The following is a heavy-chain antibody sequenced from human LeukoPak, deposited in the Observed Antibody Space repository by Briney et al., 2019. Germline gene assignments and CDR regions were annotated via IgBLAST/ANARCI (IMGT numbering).Heavy chain of an antibody. D-gene: IGHD3-22*01. CDR3: ARDLQDSSGYYSAVFDAFDI. CDR2: INPNSGGT. CDR1: GYTFTGYY. Sequence: ASVKVSCKASGYTFTGYYMHWVRQAPGQELEWMGRINPNSGGTNYAQKFQGRVTMTRDTSISTAYMELSRLRSDDTAVYYCARDLQDSSGYYSAVFDAFDIWGQGTMVTVS. J-gene: IGHJ3*02. V-gene: IGHV1-2*06.